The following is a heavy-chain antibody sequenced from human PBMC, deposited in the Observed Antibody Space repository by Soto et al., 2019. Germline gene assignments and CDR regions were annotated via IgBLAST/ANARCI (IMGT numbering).Heavy chain of an antibody. CDR1: GFTFSSYS. CDR3: AREYCSGGSCYHAFDI. Sequence: GGSLRLSCAASGFTFSSYSMNWVRQAPGKGLEWVSSISSSSSYIYYADTVKGRITISRDNAKNSLNLQMNSLRAEYTVVYYCAREYCSGGSCYHAFDIWGQGTMVTVSS. CDR2: ISSSSSYI. V-gene: IGHV3-21*01. J-gene: IGHJ3*02. D-gene: IGHD2-15*01.